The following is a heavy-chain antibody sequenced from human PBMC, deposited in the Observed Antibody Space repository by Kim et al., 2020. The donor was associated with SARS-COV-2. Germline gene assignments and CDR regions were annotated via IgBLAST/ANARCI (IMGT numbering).Heavy chain of an antibody. V-gene: IGHV1-18*01. J-gene: IGHJ5*02. CDR2: ISAYNGNT. CDR1: GYTFTSYG. Sequence: ASVKVSCKASGYTFTSYGISWVRQAPGQGLEWMGWISAYNGNTNYAQKLQGRVTMTTDTSTSTAYMELRSLRSDDTAVYYCARIGPLGGAKWDSGYDFEGWFDPWGQGTLVTVSS. D-gene: IGHD5-12*01. CDR3: ARIGPLGGAKWDSGYDFEGWFDP.